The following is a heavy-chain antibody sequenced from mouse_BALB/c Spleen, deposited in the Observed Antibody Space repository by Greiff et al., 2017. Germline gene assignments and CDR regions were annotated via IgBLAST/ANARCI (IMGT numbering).Heavy chain of an antibody. CDR2: IYPGNSDT. CDR1: GYTFTSYW. D-gene: IGHD2-4*01. CDR3: TRGPTMITTRAWFAY. V-gene: IGHV1-5*01. Sequence: VHVKQSGTVLARPGASVKMSCKASGYTFTSYWMHWVKQRPGQGLEWIGAIYPGNSDTSYNQKFKGKAKLTAVTSTSTAYMELSSLTNEDSAVYYCTRGPTMITTRAWFAYWGQGTLVTVSA. J-gene: IGHJ3*01.